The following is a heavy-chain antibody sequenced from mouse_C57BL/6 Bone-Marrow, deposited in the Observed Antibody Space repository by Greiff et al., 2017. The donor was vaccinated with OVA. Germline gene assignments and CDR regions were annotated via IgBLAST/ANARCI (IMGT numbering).Heavy chain of an antibody. CDR3: ALYGSSV. V-gene: IGHV1-55*01. D-gene: IGHD1-1*01. Sequence: VQLQQPGAELVKPGASVKMSCKASGYTFTSYWITWVKQRPGQGLEWIGDIYPGSGSTNYNEKFKSKATLTADTSSSTAYMQLSSLTSEDSAVYYCALYGSSVWGQGTLVTVSA. CDR1: GYTFTSYW. J-gene: IGHJ3*01. CDR2: IYPGSGST.